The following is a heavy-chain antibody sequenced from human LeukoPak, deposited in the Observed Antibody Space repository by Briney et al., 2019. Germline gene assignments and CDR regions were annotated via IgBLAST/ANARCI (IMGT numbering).Heavy chain of an antibody. CDR2: ISGSGGST. CDR1: GFTFSSYW. J-gene: IGHJ4*02. D-gene: IGHD6-19*01. CDR3: AKDGGIAVAGTFDY. Sequence: PGGSLRLSCAASGFTFSSYWMSWVRQAPGKGLEWVSAISGSGGSTYYADSVKGRFTISRDNSKNTLYLQMNSLRAEDTAVYYCAKDGGIAVAGTFDYWGQGTLVTVPS. V-gene: IGHV3-23*01.